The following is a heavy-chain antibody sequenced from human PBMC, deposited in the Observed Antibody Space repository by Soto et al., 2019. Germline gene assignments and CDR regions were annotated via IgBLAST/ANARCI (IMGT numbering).Heavy chain of an antibody. CDR3: GRIPRYSFTTSDPLDN. J-gene: IGHJ4*02. D-gene: IGHD5-18*01. CDR2: IIPIFGTA. V-gene: IGHV1-69*08. CDR1: GGTFNTYT. Sequence: QVHLLQSGPEMKKPGSSVTVSCKASGGTFNTYTFSWVRRAPGQGLEWMGSIIPIFGTANYAPTFQGRLSITAYQSATTTFVEVAILTSEEPAFYYCGRIPRYSFTTSDPLDNWGQGTLVTVSS.